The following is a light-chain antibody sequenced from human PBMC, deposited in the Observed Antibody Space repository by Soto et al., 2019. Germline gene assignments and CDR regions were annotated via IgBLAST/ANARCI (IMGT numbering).Light chain of an antibody. CDR1: QSVATN. Sequence: EAVLTQSPATLSVSPGERATLSCRASQSVATNVAWYQQRPGQAPRLLIYGASKRAIGLPARFSGSGSGTEFTLTSTRLQSEDVAVYYCQQYNNWPQTFGQGTKVEIK. V-gene: IGKV3-15*01. CDR2: GAS. J-gene: IGKJ1*01. CDR3: QQYNNWPQT.